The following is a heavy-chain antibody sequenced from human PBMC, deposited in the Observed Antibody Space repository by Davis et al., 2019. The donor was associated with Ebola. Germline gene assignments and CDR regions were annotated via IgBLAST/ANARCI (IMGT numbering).Heavy chain of an antibody. Sequence: ASVTVSCQASLYTFTSHGIRWVRQAPGQGLEGMGWISAYNGNTNYAQKLQGRVTMTTDTSTRTAYMELRRLRSDDTAVYYWASDYGDSGDNHWGQGTLVTVSS. D-gene: IGHD4-17*01. CDR3: ASDYGDSGDNH. CDR1: LYTFTSHG. V-gene: IGHV1-18*04. CDR2: ISAYNGNT. J-gene: IGHJ5*02.